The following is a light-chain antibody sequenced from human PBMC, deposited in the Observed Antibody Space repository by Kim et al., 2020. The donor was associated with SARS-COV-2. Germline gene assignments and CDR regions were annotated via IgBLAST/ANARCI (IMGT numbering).Light chain of an antibody. J-gene: IGLJ3*02. CDR1: SSDVGAYKY. CDR3: TSYAGSNTWV. Sequence: QSALTQPPSASGSPGQSVTISCTGTSSDVGAYKYVSWYQQHPGKAPKLIIYEVTERPSGVPDRFFGSKSGNTASLTVSGLQADDEADYYCTSYAGSNTWVCGGGTKVTVL. V-gene: IGLV2-8*01. CDR2: EVT.